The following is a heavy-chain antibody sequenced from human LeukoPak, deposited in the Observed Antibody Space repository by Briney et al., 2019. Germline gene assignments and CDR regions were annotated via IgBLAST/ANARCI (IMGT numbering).Heavy chain of an antibody. CDR3: ASLYYDSSGYYLSYFDY. J-gene: IGHJ4*02. D-gene: IGHD3-22*01. V-gene: IGHV3-48*03. Sequence: GGSLRLSCADSGFTFSSYEMNWVRQAPGKGLEWVSYISSSGSTIYYADSVKGRFTSSRDNAKNSLYLQMNSLRAEDTAVYYCASLYYDSSGYYLSYFDYWGQGTLVTVSS. CDR2: ISSSGSTI. CDR1: GFTFSSYE.